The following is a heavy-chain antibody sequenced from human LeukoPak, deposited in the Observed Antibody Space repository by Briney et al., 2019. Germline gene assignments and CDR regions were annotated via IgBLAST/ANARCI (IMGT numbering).Heavy chain of an antibody. V-gene: IGHV1-69*04. Sequence: SVKVSCKASGGTFSSYAIIWVRQAPGQGLEWMGRIIPILGIANYAQKFQGRVTITADKSTSTAYMELSSLRSEDTAVYYCARVSGDYSWGQGTLVTVSS. CDR2: IIPILGIA. J-gene: IGHJ4*02. CDR3: ARVSGDYS. D-gene: IGHD4-17*01. CDR1: GGTFSSYA.